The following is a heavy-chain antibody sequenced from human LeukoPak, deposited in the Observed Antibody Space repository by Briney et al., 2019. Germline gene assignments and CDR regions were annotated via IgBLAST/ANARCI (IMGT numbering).Heavy chain of an antibody. CDR3: ARAWDCSGGSCNWGGFDN. V-gene: IGHV3-7*04. J-gene: IGHJ4*02. D-gene: IGHD2-15*01. Sequence: PGGSLRLSCAASGFTFKTYWMHWVRQAPGKGLEWVANIKEDGSEKYYVGSVKGRFTISRDNADNSLYLQMGSLRDEDTAVYYCARAWDCSGGSCNWGGFDNWGRGTLVTVSS. CDR2: IKEDGSEK. CDR1: GFTFKTYW.